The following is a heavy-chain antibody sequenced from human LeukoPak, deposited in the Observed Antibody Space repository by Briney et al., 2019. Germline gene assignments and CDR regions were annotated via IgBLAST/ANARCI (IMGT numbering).Heavy chain of an antibody. CDR3: AGCAGNSCYFDY. Sequence: GGSLRLSCAASGFSFISYWMSWVRQAPGKGLEWVANIKQDGSAKNYVDSAKGRFTISRDNAKNSLYLQLNSLRAEDTAVYCCAGCAGNSCYFDYWGQGTLVIVSS. D-gene: IGHD1-1*01. CDR2: IKQDGSAK. J-gene: IGHJ4*02. CDR1: GFSFISYW. V-gene: IGHV3-7*01.